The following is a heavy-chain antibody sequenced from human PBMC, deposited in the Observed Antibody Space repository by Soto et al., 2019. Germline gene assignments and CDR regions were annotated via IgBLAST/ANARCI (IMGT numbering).Heavy chain of an antibody. CDR1: GFTFSSYN. J-gene: IGHJ6*02. CDR3: AGARRDGYNNYYSYYGMDV. D-gene: IGHD5-12*01. CDR2: ISSSSSYI. Sequence: EVQLVESGGGLVKPGGSLRLSCAASGFTFSSYNMNWVRQAPGKGLEWVSSISSSSSYIHYADSVKGRFTIARDNAKNALYLQRNILRDEDTAVYYCAGARRDGYNNYYSYYGMDVWGQGTTVTVSS. V-gene: IGHV3-21*01.